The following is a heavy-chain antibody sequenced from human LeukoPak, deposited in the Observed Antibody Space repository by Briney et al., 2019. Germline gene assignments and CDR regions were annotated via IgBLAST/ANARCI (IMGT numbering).Heavy chain of an antibody. CDR1: GGSISSYY. Sequence: SETLSLTCTVSGGSISSYYWSWIRQPPGKGLEWIGYIYYSGSTNYNPSLKSRVTISVDTSKNQFSLKLSSVTAAATAVYYCARLGYSYGYPAGDWFDPWGQGTLVTVSS. D-gene: IGHD5-18*01. CDR2: IYYSGST. CDR3: ARLGYSYGYPAGDWFDP. V-gene: IGHV4-59*01. J-gene: IGHJ5*02.